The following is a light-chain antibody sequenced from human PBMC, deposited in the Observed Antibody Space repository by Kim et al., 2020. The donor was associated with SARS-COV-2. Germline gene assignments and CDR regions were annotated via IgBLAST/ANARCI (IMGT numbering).Light chain of an antibody. V-gene: IGKV1-5*03. CDR2: KAS. CDR1: QSISSW. J-gene: IGKJ4*01. Sequence: ASVGDRVTNTCRASQSISSWLAWYQQKPGKAPKVLIYKASTLESGVPSRFSGSGSGTEFTLTISRLQPDDFASYYCQQYNSYSLTFGGGTKVDIK. CDR3: QQYNSYSLT.